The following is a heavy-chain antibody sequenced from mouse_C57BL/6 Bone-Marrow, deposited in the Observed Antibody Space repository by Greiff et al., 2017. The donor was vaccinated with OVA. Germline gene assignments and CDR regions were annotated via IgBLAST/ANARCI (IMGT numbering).Heavy chain of an antibody. CDR3: GSIYDYGDYLDY. Sequence: QVQLQQSGAELARPGASVKLSCKASGYTFTSYGISWVKQRTGQGLEWIGEIYPRSGNTYYNEKFKGKATLTADKSSSTAYMELRSLTSEDSAVYFCGSIYDYGDYLDYWGQGTTLTVSS. CDR2: IYPRSGNT. D-gene: IGHD2-4*01. V-gene: IGHV1-81*01. J-gene: IGHJ2*01. CDR1: GYTFTSYG.